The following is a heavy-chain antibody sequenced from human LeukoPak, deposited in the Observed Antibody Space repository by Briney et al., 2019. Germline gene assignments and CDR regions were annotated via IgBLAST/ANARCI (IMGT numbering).Heavy chain of an antibody. CDR2: ISYDGSNK. CDR1: GFTFSSYA. Sequence: GGSLRLSCAASGFTFSSYAMHWVRQAPGKGLEWVAVISYDGSNKYYADSVKGRFTISRDNSKNTLYLQMNSLRAEDTAVYYCARDRSDYYGSGRFDPWGQGTLVTVSS. V-gene: IGHV3-30-3*01. CDR3: ARDRSDYYGSGRFDP. J-gene: IGHJ5*02. D-gene: IGHD3-10*01.